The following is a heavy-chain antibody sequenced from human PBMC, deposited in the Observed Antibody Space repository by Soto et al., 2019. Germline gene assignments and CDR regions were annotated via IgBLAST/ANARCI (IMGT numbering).Heavy chain of an antibody. CDR2: VSHSGTA. CDR1: GASFTGYY. D-gene: IGHD2-15*01. Sequence: QVRLQQWGAGLLKPSATLSLTCAVYGASFTGYYWTWLRQSPGKGLEWIGEVSHSGTAKYNPSLKRRVTISLDTAKSQFSLELTSVTAAATAVYYCARYGGTAIWYFDIWGRGTSFSVSS. CDR3: ARYGGTAIWYFDI. V-gene: IGHV4-34*01. J-gene: IGHJ2*01.